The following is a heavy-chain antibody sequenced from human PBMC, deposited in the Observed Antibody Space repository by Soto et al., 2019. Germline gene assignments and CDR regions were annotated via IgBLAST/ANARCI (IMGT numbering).Heavy chain of an antibody. Sequence: PGGSLRLSCAASGVTFSSYGMHWVRQAPGKGLEWVAVISYDGSNKYYADSVKGRFTISRDNSKNTLYLQMNSLRAEDTAVYYCASYDRPQSAVFDWLWPRRGNFDYWGQGTLVTVSS. CDR1: GVTFSSYG. V-gene: IGHV3-30*03. J-gene: IGHJ4*02. D-gene: IGHD3-9*01. CDR2: ISYDGSNK. CDR3: ASYDRPQSAVFDWLWPRRGNFDY.